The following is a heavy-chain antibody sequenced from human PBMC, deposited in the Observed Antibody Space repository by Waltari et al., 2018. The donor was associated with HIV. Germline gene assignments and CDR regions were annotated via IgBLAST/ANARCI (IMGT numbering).Heavy chain of an antibody. D-gene: IGHD2-21*02. V-gene: IGHV3-66*01. J-gene: IGHJ6*02. CDR1: GFTVSRHY. CDR2: IYSGGST. Sequence: EVQLVESGGGLVQPGGSLRLSCAASGFTVSRHYMTWVRQAPGKGLEWVSVIYSGGSTYYADSVKGRFTISRDNSKNTLYLQMNSLRAEDTAVYYCASIAYCGGDCYPRGMDVWGQGTTVTVSS. CDR3: ASIAYCGGDCYPRGMDV.